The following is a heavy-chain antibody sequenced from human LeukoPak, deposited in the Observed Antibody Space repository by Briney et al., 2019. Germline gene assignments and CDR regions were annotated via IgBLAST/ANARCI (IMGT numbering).Heavy chain of an antibody. CDR3: AREGYCSSATCESDF. J-gene: IGHJ4*02. V-gene: IGHV3-11*06. Sequence: PGGSLRLSCAASGFTFSDYYMSWIRQAPGKGLEWVSSISSSSSYIYYADSVKGRFTISRDNAENSVFLQMISLRAEDTAIYYCAREGYCSSATCESDFWGQGTLVTVSS. CDR1: GFTFSDYY. CDR2: ISSSSSYI. D-gene: IGHD2-2*01.